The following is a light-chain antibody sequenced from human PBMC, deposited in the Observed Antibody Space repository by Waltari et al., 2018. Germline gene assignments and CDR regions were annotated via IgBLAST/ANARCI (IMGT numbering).Light chain of an antibody. V-gene: IGKV4-1*01. CDR3: QQYYTMPVT. CDR2: WSF. Sequence: DIVMTQSHESLAVSLGERATINCKSSQSLISTSNNKNFLAWYQVKLGQPPKLLFYWSFTRQSGVPDRFSGSGSGTDFTLTISSLQAEDVAIYYCQQYYTMPVTFGGGTKVEIK. J-gene: IGKJ4*01. CDR1: QSLISTSNNKNF.